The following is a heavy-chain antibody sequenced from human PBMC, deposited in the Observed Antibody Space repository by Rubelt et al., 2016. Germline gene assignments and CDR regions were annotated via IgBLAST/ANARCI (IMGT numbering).Heavy chain of an antibody. CDR2: IWYDGSNK. V-gene: IGHV3-33*01. Sequence: QVQLVESGGGVVQPGRSLRLSCAASGFTFSSYGMHWVRQAPGKGLEWVAVIWYDGSNKYYADSVKGRFTISRDNSKNTLYLQMNSLRAEDTAVYYCASTIFESGYYYGMDVWGQGTTVTVSS. D-gene: IGHD3-9*01. J-gene: IGHJ6*02. CDR3: ASTIFESGYYYGMDV. CDR1: GFTFSSYG.